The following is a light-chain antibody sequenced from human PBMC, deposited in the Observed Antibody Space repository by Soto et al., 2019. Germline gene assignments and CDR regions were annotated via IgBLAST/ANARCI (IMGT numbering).Light chain of an antibody. CDR3: QEYNTWPWT. CDR1: QSVNSN. J-gene: IGKJ1*01. Sequence: ETVMTQSPATLPVSPGERATLSCRASQSVNSNLAWYQQKLGQAPRVLIYGASTRATGIPARFSGSGSGTEFILTISSLQSEDFALYYCQEYNTWPWTFGQGTKVEIK. V-gene: IGKV3-15*01. CDR2: GAS.